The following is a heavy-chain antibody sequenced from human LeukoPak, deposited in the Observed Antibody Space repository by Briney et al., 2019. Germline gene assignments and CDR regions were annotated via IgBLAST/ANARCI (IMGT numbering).Heavy chain of an antibody. CDR1: GFTFGSYP. CDR2: ISGSTTYT. Sequence: GGSLRLSCATSGFTFGSYPMYWVRQAPGKGLEWVSSISGSTTYTYYADSMKGRFSISRDNSKNTLYLQMNSLRAEDTAVYYCARGRVPSGYYFDYWGQGTLVTVSS. J-gene: IGHJ4*02. V-gene: IGHV3-21*01. D-gene: IGHD3-10*01. CDR3: ARGRVPSGYYFDY.